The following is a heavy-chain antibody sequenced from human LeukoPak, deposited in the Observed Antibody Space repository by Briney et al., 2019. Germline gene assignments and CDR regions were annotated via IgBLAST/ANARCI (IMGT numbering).Heavy chain of an antibody. J-gene: IGHJ4*02. CDR1: GFTLSNHW. Sequence: GGSLRLSCGASGFTLSNHWMTWVRQAPGKGLEWVATIKQGGSDKFHVDSVKGRFTISGDNARNSLYLQMNSLRAEDTAVYYCARDPFELWGQGTLVTVSS. V-gene: IGHV3-7*01. CDR2: IKQGGSDK. CDR3: ARDPFEL. D-gene: IGHD1-26*01.